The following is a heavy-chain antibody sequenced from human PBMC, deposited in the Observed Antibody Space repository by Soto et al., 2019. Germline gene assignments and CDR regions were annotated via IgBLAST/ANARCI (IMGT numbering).Heavy chain of an antibody. V-gene: IGHV4-39*01. J-gene: IGHJ4*02. Sequence: QLRLQESGPGLVKSSETLSLTCTVSGGSIRSSTYYWGWIRQPPGKGLEWIGSIYYSGSTHNTPSLKSRVPTSVDTYTNQFSLKLNSVTAADTAVYYCTRHEGGAAADRPLDYWGQGTLVTVSS. CDR1: GGSIRSSTYY. CDR2: IYYSGST. CDR3: TRHEGGAAADRPLDY. D-gene: IGHD6-13*01.